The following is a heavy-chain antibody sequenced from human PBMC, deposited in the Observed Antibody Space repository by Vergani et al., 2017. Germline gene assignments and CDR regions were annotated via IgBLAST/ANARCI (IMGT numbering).Heavy chain of an antibody. J-gene: IGHJ5*02. CDR1: GYTFTTYT. Sequence: QVQLVQSGAEVKKPGASVKVSCKASGYTFTTYTMHWVRQAPGQRLEWMGWINAGNGNTKYSQKFEGRVTMTRDTSASTAYMELSSRRSEDTAVYYCARMVGDCSSSRCYNWFDPWGQGTLVTVSS. D-gene: IGHD2-2*01. CDR3: ARMVGDCSSSRCYNWFDP. CDR2: INAGNGNT. V-gene: IGHV1-3*01.